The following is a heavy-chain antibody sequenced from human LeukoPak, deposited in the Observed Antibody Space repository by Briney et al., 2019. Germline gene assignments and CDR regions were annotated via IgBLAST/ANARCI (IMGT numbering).Heavy chain of an antibody. D-gene: IGHD3-10*01. CDR1: GYTFTIYD. V-gene: IGHV1-8*01. CDR2: MNPNSGNT. CDR3: ARVYDSGSYSCPH. J-gene: IGHJ4*02. Sequence: EASVNVSCKASGYTFTIYDINWVREATEQGLEWMGWMNPNSGNTDYAQKFQGRVTMTRNTSISTAYMELSSLRSEDTAVYYCARVYDSGSYSCPHWGQGTLVTVSS.